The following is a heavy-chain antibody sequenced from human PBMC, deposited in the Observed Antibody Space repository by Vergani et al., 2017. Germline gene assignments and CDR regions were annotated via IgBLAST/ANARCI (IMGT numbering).Heavy chain of an antibody. J-gene: IGHJ4*02. CDR3: SLGVMDFYDPSGHEARDC. CDR1: GFTFSSDW. CDR2: IYTDGTT. V-gene: IGHV3-66*02. D-gene: IGHD3-22*01. Sequence: EVQPVESGGGLVKPGGSLRLSCTTSGFTFSSDWMSWVRQAPGKGLEWVSIIYTDGTTAYADSVKGRFTISRDDSKNTLFLDMNNLRPEDTAVYYCSLGVMDFYDPSGHEARDCWGQGTLVTVSS.